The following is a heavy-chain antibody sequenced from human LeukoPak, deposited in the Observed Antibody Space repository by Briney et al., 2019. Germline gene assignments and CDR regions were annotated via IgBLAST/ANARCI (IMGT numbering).Heavy chain of an antibody. CDR1: GGSFSTYS. D-gene: IGHD2-2*01. Sequence: SETLSLTCGVYGGSFSTYSWSWIRQPPGKGLEWIGEINHSGSTNYDPSLKSRVTISVDSSKDQLSLKLSSVTAADTAVYYCARASGVPATLGGYYYYYMDVWGKGATVTVSS. J-gene: IGHJ6*03. CDR2: INHSGST. CDR3: ARASGVPATLGGYYYYYMDV. V-gene: IGHV4-34*01.